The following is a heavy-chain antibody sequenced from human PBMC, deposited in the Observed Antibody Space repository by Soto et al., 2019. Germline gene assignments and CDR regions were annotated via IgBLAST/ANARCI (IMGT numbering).Heavy chain of an antibody. D-gene: IGHD1-26*01. CDR3: VGGRGRLVGFDY. J-gene: IGHJ4*02. CDR1: GESFSDNY. CDR2: INHSGNT. Sequence: PSETLSLTCAVKGESFSDNYWNWIRQPPRKGLEWIGEINHSGNTNYSPSLKSRVTISIDTSTNQFSLKLNSVTAADTAVYFCVGGRGRLVGFDYWGQGTLVTVSS. V-gene: IGHV4-34*01.